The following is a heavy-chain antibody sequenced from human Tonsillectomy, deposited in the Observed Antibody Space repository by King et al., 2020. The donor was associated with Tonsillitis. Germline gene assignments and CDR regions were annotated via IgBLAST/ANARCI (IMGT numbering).Heavy chain of an antibody. CDR3: ARAQLGTDAFDI. CDR2: SSSSSSYT. Sequence: QLVQSGGGLVKPGGSLRLSCAASGFTFSDCDMRWIRPAPGQRLEGVSYSSSSSSYTNYADSVKGRLTISRDNAKNSRDLQMNSLRAEETAVYYCARAQLGTDAFDIWGQGTMVTVSS. V-gene: IGHV3-11*05. D-gene: IGHD7-27*01. J-gene: IGHJ3*02. CDR1: GFTFSDCD.